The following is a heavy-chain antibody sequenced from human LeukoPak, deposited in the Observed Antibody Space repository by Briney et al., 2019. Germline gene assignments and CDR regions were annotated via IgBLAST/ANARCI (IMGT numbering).Heavy chain of an antibody. CDR3: ARVYYDSSGYYHFSY. CDR1: GYSFTDYY. J-gene: IGHJ4*02. CDR2: INPNSGGT. V-gene: IGHV1-2*02. D-gene: IGHD3-22*01. Sequence: ASVKVSCKTSGYSFTDYYIHWVRQAPGQGLEWMGWINPNSGGTNYAQKFQGRVTMTRDTSISTAYMELSRLRSDDTAVYYCARVYYDSSGYYHFSYWGQGTLVTVSS.